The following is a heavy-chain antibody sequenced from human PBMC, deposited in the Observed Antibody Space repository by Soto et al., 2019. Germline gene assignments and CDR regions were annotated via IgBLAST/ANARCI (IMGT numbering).Heavy chain of an antibody. CDR3: ARWKYYYGSGSHSMDV. D-gene: IGHD3-10*01. V-gene: IGHV4-34*01. CDR1: GGSFSGYY. J-gene: IGHJ6*02. Sequence: QVQLQQWGAGLLKPSETLSLTCAVYGGSFSGYYWSWIRQPPGKGLEWIGEINHSGSTNYNPSLKSRVTISVDTSKNQFSLKLSSVTAADTAVYYCARWKYYYGSGSHSMDVWGQGTTVTVSS. CDR2: INHSGST.